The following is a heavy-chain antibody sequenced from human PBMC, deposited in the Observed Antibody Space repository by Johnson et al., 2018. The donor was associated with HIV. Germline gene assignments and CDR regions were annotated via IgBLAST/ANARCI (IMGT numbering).Heavy chain of an antibody. CDR2: ISWNSGSI. V-gene: IGHV3-9*01. CDR3: AKDYGWLVNSPDAFDI. Sequence: VQLVESGGGLVQPGRSLRLSCAASGFTFDDYAMHWVRQVPGKGLEWVSGISWNSGSIGYADSVTGRFTISRDNAKNSLYLQMNSLRAEDTSVYYCAKDYGWLVNSPDAFDIWGQGTMVTVSS. D-gene: IGHD6-19*01. J-gene: IGHJ3*02. CDR1: GFTFDDYA.